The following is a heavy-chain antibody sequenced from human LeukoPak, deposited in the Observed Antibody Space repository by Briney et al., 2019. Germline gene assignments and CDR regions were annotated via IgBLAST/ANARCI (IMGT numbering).Heavy chain of an antibody. CDR3: AREPLYPMVDY. CDR2: IYYSGST. CDR1: GGSISSGDYY. J-gene: IGHJ4*02. D-gene: IGHD3-3*01. V-gene: IGHV4-30-4*08. Sequence: SETLSLTXTVSGGSISSGDYYWSWIRQPPGKGLEWIGYIYYSGSTYYNPPLKSRVTISVDTSKNQFSLKLSSVTAADTAVYYCAREPLYPMVDYWGQGTLVTVSS.